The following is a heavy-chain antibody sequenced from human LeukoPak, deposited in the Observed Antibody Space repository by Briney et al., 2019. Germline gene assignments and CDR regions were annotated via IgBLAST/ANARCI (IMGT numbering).Heavy chain of an antibody. J-gene: IGHJ4*02. CDR2: IYYSGST. D-gene: IGHD2-2*01. Sequence: SETLSLTCTVSGGSISSSSYYWGWIRQPPGKGLEWIGSIYYSGSTYYNPSLKSRVTISVDTSKNQFSLKLSSVAAADTAVYYCATSDVVVPAAMVYWGQGTLVTVSS. V-gene: IGHV4-39*01. CDR3: ATSDVVVPAAMVY. CDR1: GGSISSSSYY.